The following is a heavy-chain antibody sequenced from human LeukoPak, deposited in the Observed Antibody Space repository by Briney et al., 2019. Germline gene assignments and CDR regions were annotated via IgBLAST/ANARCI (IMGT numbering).Heavy chain of an antibody. CDR1: GFSLSTRGMC. V-gene: IGHV2-70*17. CDR3: ARVRWTSVTTCYSYLDV. J-gene: IGHJ6*03. CDR2: IDWDDDK. Sequence: SGPALVKPTQTLTLTCTFSGFSLSTRGMCVGWIRQPPGKALEWLARIDWDDDKFYSTSLKTRLTISKDTSRSQVVLTMTNMDPVDTATYFCARVRWTSVTTCYSYLDVWGKGTTVTVSS. D-gene: IGHD4-17*01.